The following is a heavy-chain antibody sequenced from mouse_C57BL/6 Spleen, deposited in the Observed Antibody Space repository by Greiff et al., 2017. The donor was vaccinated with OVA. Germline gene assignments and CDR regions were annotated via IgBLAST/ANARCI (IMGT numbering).Heavy chain of an antibody. CDR3: ARERVITTVVEPDWYFDV. J-gene: IGHJ1*03. CDR1: GYTFTDYN. D-gene: IGHD1-1*01. V-gene: IGHV1-18*01. Sequence: EVKLMESGPELVKPGASVKIPCKASGYTFTDYNMDWVKQSHGKSLEWIGDINPNNGGTIYNQKFKGKATLTVDKSSSTAYMELRSLTSEDTAVYYCARERVITTVVEPDWYFDVWGTGTTVTVSS. CDR2: INPNNGGT.